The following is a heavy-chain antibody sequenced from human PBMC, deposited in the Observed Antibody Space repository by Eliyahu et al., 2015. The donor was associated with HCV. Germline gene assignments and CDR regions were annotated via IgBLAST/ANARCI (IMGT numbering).Heavy chain of an antibody. D-gene: IGHD2-21*02. J-gene: IGHJ4*02. CDR3: ARPEPNVAVTGTFDF. Sequence: QLQLQESGPGVVKPSETLSLTCIVSGGSMSSSNYYWGWFRQPPGKGLEWIGTIYYSRSVYYNPSLKSRVSISVDTSKNQFSLKVTSVTAADTAVYYCARPEPNVAVTGTFDFWGQGTLVTVST. V-gene: IGHV4-39*01. CDR2: IYYSRSV. CDR1: GGSMSSSNYY.